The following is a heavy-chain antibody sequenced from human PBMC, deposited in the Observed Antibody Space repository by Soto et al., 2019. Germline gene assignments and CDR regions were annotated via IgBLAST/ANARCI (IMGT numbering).Heavy chain of an antibody. D-gene: IGHD5-12*01. J-gene: IGHJ4*02. V-gene: IGHV3-30-3*01. CDR3: ARVLGDGYNYFGY. CDR1: GFTFSSYA. Sequence: GGSLRLSCAASGFTFSSYAVHWVRQAPGKGLEWVAVISYDGSNKYYADSVKGRFTISRDNSKNTLYLQMNSLRAEDTAVYYCARVLGDGYNYFGYWGQGTLVTVSS. CDR2: ISYDGSNK.